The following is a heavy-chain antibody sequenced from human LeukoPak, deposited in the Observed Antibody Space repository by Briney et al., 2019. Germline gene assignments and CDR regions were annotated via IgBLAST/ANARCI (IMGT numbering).Heavy chain of an antibody. D-gene: IGHD2-15*01. V-gene: IGHV3-13*04. CDR2: IGTAGDT. CDR1: GFTFSSYD. Sequence: GGSLRLSCAASGFTFSSYDMHWVRQATGKGLEWVSAIGTAGDTYYPGSVKGRFTISRENAKNSLYLQINSLRAGDTAVYYCARGYCSGGSCYFFDYWGQGTLVTVSS. CDR3: ARGYCSGGSCYFFDY. J-gene: IGHJ4*02.